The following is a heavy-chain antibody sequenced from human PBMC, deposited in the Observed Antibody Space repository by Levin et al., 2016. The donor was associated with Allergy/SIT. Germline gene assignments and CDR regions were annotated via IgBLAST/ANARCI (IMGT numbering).Heavy chain of an antibody. Sequence: ASVKVSCKASGYTFTNYDINWVRQATGQGPEWMGWMNPHSGDTAYAQQFQGRVAMTRDTSITTAYMELSSLRSEDTATYYCARVLVVPTSTEKYFDYWGQGTLLTVSS. J-gene: IGHJ4*02. CDR3: ARVLVVPTSTEKYFDY. V-gene: IGHV1-8*01. CDR2: MNPHSGDT. D-gene: IGHD2-2*01. CDR1: GYTFTNYD.